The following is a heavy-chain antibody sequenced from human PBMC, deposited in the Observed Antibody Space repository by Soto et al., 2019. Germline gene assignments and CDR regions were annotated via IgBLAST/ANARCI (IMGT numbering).Heavy chain of an antibody. CDR3: ARTWNKVGAAFAVGYFDF. CDR2: INPNSGGT. Sequence: ASVKVSCKASGYTFSNYGLSWVRQAPGQGLEWMGWINPNSGGTNYAQTFQGWVTMTRDTSISTVYMDLSRLRSDDTAVYYCARTWNKVGAAFAVGYFDFWGRGTLVTVSS. J-gene: IGHJ4*02. CDR1: GYTFSNYG. D-gene: IGHD1-26*01. V-gene: IGHV1-2*04.